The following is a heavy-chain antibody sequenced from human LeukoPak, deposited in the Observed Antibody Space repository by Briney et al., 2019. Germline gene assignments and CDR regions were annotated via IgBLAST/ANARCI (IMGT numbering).Heavy chain of an antibody. CDR1: GGTFTSYA. CDR3: ARDSPQMVEHYYGMDV. D-gene: IGHD2-15*01. V-gene: IGHV1-69*13. CDR2: IIPIFGTA. Sequence: ASVTVSFKASGGTFTSYAISWVRQSPGQGPGWMGGIIPIFGTANYAQKFQSRVTITADESTSTAYMELSSLRSEDTAVYYCARDSPQMVEHYYGMDVWGKGTTVTVSS. J-gene: IGHJ6*04.